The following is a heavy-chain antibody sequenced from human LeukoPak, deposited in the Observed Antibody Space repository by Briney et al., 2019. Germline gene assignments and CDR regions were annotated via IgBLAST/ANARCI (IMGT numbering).Heavy chain of an antibody. D-gene: IGHD6-19*01. J-gene: IGHJ4*02. Sequence: SETLSLTCTVSGDSISSYYWSWIRQPAGKGVEWIGRIYTSGNTNYNPSLKSRVTISVDKSKNQFSLKLSSVTAADTAVYYCARVSSGRTNFDYWGQGTLVTVFS. V-gene: IGHV4-4*07. CDR3: ARVSSGRTNFDY. CDR1: GDSISSYY. CDR2: IYTSGNT.